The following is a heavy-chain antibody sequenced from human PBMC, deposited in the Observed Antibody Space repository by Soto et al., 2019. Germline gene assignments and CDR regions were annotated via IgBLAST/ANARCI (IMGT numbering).Heavy chain of an antibody. V-gene: IGHV3-23*01. J-gene: IGHJ4*02. Sequence: EVQLLESGGGFVQPGESLRLSCVASGFTFSLSAMSWVRQAPGRGLEWVSSISGGGGSTEYTDSVKGRSTISRDNSKDTVHLQMNSLRAEDTAVYYCAKGPEYDILTGCDYWGQGALVTVSS. CDR1: GFTFSLSA. CDR2: ISGGGGST. CDR3: AKGPEYDILTGCDY. D-gene: IGHD3-9*01.